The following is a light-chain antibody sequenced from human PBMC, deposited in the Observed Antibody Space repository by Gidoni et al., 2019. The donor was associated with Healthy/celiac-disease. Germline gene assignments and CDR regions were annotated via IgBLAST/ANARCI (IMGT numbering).Light chain of an antibody. CDR3: SSYTSSSTLV. V-gene: IGLV2-14*01. CDR1: SSDVGGYNY. J-gene: IGLJ2*01. CDR2: EVS. Sequence: QSALTQPPSVSGSPGQSITISCTGTSSDVGGYNYVSWYQPHPGKAPKLMIYEVSNRPSGVSNRVSGSKSGNTASLTISGLQAEDESDYYCSSYTSSSTLVFGGGTKLTVL.